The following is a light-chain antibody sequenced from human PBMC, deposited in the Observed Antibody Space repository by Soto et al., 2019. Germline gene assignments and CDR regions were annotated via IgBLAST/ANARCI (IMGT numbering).Light chain of an antibody. CDR2: AAS. CDR1: QAIRSD. Sequence: AIQMTQSPSSLSASVGDRVTITCRASQAIRSDLAWYQQKPGMAPKFLIFAASNLQRGVPARFSGSGSGTDFTLTISSLQPEDFATYYCLQLYNYLRTFGQGTKV. J-gene: IGKJ1*01. V-gene: IGKV1-6*01. CDR3: LQLYNYLRT.